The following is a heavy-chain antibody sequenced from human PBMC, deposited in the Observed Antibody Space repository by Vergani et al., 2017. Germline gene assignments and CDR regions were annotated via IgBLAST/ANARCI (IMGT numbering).Heavy chain of an antibody. CDR2: IVVGSGNT. CDR1: GFTFTSSA. Sequence: QLVESGPEVKKPGTSVKVSCKASGFTFTSSAVQWVRQARGQRLEWIGWIVVGSGNTNYAQKFQERVTITRDMSTSTAYMELSSLRSEDTAVYYCAAVFSVREXYMDVWGKGTTVTVSS. V-gene: IGHV1-58*01. D-gene: IGHD3-10*01. CDR3: AAVFSVREXYMDV. J-gene: IGHJ6*03.